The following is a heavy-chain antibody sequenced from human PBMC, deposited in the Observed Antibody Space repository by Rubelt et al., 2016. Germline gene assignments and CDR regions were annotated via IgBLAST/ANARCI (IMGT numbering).Heavy chain of an antibody. V-gene: IGHV2-26*01. D-gene: IGHD5-24*01. CDR1: GFSLSNARMG. CDR2: IFSNDEK. CDR3: SRMLYRRWLHSDY. J-gene: IGHJ4*02. Sequence: QVTLKESGPVLVKPTETLTLTCTVSGFSLSNARMGVSWIRQPPGKALEWLAHIFSNDEKSYSTSLKSRLTISKDTSKSQVVLTMTNMDPVDTATYYWSRMLYRRWLHSDYWGQGTLVTVSS.